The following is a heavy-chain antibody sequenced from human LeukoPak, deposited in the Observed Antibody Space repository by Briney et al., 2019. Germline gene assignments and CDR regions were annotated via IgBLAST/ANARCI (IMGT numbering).Heavy chain of an antibody. V-gene: IGHV3-7*03. Sequence: GGSLRLSCEASGFTLSNYWMSWVRQTPEKGLEWVANIKRDGSEKYYGDSVKGRFTISRDNARKSLYLQMSSLRAEDTAVYYCATVSTTVTNLFDSWGQGTLVTVSS. CDR1: GFTLSNYW. CDR2: IKRDGSEK. CDR3: ATVSTTVTNLFDS. J-gene: IGHJ4*02. D-gene: IGHD4-17*01.